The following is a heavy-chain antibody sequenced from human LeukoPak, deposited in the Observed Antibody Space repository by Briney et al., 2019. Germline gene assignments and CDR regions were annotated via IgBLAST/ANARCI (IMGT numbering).Heavy chain of an antibody. J-gene: IGHJ4*02. CDR3: VRDVGAVRGEVYFDY. CDR1: GFAFSTFA. V-gene: IGHV3-21*06. CDR2: ITGSGPYM. D-gene: IGHD3-10*01. Sequence: GGSLRLSCAASGFAFSTFAMHWVRLSPGKGLGWVSSITGSGPYMLYADSVKHRFTISRDNTKNLLYLEMNSLRAEDTAMYFCVRDVGAVRGEVYFDYWGQGTLVTVSS.